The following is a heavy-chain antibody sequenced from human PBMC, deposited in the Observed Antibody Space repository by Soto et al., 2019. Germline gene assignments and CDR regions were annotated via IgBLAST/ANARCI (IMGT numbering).Heavy chain of an antibody. J-gene: IGHJ6*03. V-gene: IGHV3-23*01. CDR3: AKDGDIVVVPAVPLYYYYMDV. Sequence: GGSLRLSCAASGFTFSSYAMSWVRQAPGKGLEWVSAISGSGGSTYYADSVKGRFTISRDNSKNTLYLQMNSLRAEDTAVYYCAKDGDIVVVPAVPLYYYYMDVWGKGTTVTVSS. CDR2: ISGSGGST. CDR1: GFTFSSYA. D-gene: IGHD2-2*01.